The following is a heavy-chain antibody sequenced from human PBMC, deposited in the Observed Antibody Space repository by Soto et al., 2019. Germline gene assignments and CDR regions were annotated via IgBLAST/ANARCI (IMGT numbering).Heavy chain of an antibody. V-gene: IGHV2-5*01. Sequence: SGPTLVNPTQTLTLTCTFSGFSLRTSGMAMGWIRQPPGKALEWLALIYWNDEKHLSPSLESRLTITKDTSKNQVVLTLTNMDPVDTATYYCATNNYIWGSYRSPFDYWGHGTLVTVSS. CDR2: IYWNDEK. CDR1: GFSLRTSGMA. CDR3: ATNNYIWGSYRSPFDY. D-gene: IGHD3-16*02. J-gene: IGHJ5*01.